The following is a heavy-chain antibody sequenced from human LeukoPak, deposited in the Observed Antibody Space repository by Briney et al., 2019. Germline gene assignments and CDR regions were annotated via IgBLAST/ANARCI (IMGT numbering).Heavy chain of an antibody. V-gene: IGHV3-74*01. CDR1: GFTFSKYW. CDR3: ATKQWLAPPPDS. J-gene: IGHJ4*02. CDR2: INTDGTVT. Sequence: GGSRGLSCAASGFTFSKYWMLWVRQAPGKGLESVSRINTDGTVTTYADSVKGRFTVSRDNADNTMFLQMNSVRDEDTAVYYCATKQWLAPPPDSWGQGTPVTGSS. D-gene: IGHD6-19*01.